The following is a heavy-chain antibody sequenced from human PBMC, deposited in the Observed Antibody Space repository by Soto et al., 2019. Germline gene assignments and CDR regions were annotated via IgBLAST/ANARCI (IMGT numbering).Heavy chain of an antibody. CDR1: DGSFSGYS. J-gene: IGHJ4*02. V-gene: IGHV4-34*01. D-gene: IGHD2-8*02. Sequence: SETLSLTCAVYDGSFSGYSWSWIRQPPGEGLEWIGEITHSGSTNYNPSLKSRITISLDTSKNQFSLKLSSVTAADTAVYYCARDKITGLFDYWGQGTLVIVSS. CDR2: ITHSGST. CDR3: ARDKITGLFDY.